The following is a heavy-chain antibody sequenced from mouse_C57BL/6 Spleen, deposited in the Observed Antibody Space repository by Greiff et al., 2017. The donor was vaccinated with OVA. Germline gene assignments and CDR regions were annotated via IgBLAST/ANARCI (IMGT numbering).Heavy chain of an antibody. CDR1: GYTFTSYD. Sequence: VQLQQSGPELVKPGASVKLSCKASGYTFTSYDINWVKQRPGQGLEWIGWIYPRDGSPKYNAKFKGKATLTVDTSSSTSYMELHSLTSEDSAVYFCARSGLGRQDYFDYWGQGTTLTVSS. V-gene: IGHV1-85*01. J-gene: IGHJ2*01. CDR2: IYPRDGSP. CDR3: ARSGLGRQDYFDY. D-gene: IGHD4-1*01.